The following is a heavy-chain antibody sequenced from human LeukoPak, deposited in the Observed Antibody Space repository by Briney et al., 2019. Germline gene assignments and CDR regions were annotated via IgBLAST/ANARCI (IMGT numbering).Heavy chain of an antibody. CDR1: GFTFSSYG. V-gene: IGHV3-33*06. J-gene: IGHJ4*02. CDR2: IWYDGSNK. Sequence: GGSLRLSCAASGFTFSSYGMHWVRQAPGKGLEWVAVIWYDGSNKYYADSEKGRFTISRDNSKNTLYLQMNSLRAEDTAVYYCAKDRANYYYDSSVLDYWGQGTLVTVSS. D-gene: IGHD3-22*01. CDR3: AKDRANYYYDSSVLDY.